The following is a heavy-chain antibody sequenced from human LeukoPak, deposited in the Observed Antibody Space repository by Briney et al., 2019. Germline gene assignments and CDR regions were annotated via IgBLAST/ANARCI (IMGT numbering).Heavy chain of an antibody. V-gene: IGHV3-49*04. CDR2: IRSKTYGGTI. Sequence: PGGSLRLSCTVSGFSFGDYAMSWVRQAPGKGLEWVGFIRSKTYGGTIEYAASVKGRFTISRDDSKSIAYLQMNSLKTEDTAVYYCTREGVPAAIVIDAFDIWGQGTMVTVSS. CDR3: TREGVPAAIVIDAFDI. J-gene: IGHJ3*02. CDR1: GFSFGDYA. D-gene: IGHD2-2*01.